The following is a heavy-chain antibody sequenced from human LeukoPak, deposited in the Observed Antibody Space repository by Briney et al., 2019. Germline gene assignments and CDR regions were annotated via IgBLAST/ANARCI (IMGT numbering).Heavy chain of an antibody. J-gene: IGHJ3*02. CDR2: INHSGST. CDR1: GGSFSGYY. V-gene: IGHV4-34*01. Sequence: SETLSLTCAVYGGSFSGYYWSWIRQPPGKGLEGIGEINHSGSTNYNPSLKSRVTISVDTSKNQFSLKLSSVTAADTAVYYCARERYCSSTSYYTDDAFDIWGQGTMVTVSS. D-gene: IGHD2-2*02. CDR3: ARERYCSSTSYYTDDAFDI.